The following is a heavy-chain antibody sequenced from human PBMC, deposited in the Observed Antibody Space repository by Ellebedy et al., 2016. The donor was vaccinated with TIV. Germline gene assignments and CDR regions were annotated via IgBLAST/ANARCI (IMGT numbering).Heavy chain of an antibody. CDR2: IYHSGST. CDR3: ARCRVDAFDI. J-gene: IGHJ3*02. CDR1: GYFISSGYY. Sequence: SETLSLTCTVSGYFISSGYYWGWIRQPPGKGLEWIGSIYHSGSTYYHPSLKSRVTISVDTSKNQFSLKLSSVTAADTAVYYCARCRVDAFDIWGQGTMVTVSS. V-gene: IGHV4-38-2*02. D-gene: IGHD3-10*01.